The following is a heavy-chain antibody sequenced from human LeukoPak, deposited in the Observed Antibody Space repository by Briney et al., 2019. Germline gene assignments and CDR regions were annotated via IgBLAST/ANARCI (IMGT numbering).Heavy chain of an antibody. D-gene: IGHD5-12*01. CDR1: GFTFSNYG. CDR2: ISYDGSNK. V-gene: IGHV3-30*18. Sequence: GRSLRLSCAASGFTFSNYGMHWVRQAPGKGLEWVAVISYDGSNKYYTDSVKGRFTISRDNSKNTLYLKMNSLGAEGTAVYYCAKDRTAGYDGLVDYWGQGTQVTVCS. CDR3: AKDRTAGYDGLVDY. J-gene: IGHJ4*02.